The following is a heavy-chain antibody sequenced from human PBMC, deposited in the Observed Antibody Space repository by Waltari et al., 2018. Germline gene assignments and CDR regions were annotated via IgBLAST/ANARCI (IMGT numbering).Heavy chain of an antibody. Sequence: QVQLQESGPGVVKPSGTLSLTCAVSGGSISSSNWWSWVRQSPGKGLEWIGEIFHSGSTNYIPSLKSRVTISFDKSKNQFSLRLSSVTAADTAVYYCARDITAMVRGVLKTFDIWGQGTMVTVSS. V-gene: IGHV4-4*02. D-gene: IGHD3-10*01. CDR1: GGSISSSNW. J-gene: IGHJ3*02. CDR2: IFHSGST. CDR3: ARDITAMVRGVLKTFDI.